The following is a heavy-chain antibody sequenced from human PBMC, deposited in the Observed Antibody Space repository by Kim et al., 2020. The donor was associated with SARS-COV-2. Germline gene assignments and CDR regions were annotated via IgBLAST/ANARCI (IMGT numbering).Heavy chain of an antibody. Sequence: GGSLRLSCAASGFTFSSYAMSWVRQAPGKGLEWVSVIYSGGSSTYYADSVKGRFTISRDNSKNTLYLQMNSLRAEDTAVYYCAGLRENYYFDYWGQGTLVTVSS. CDR3: AGLRENYYFDY. V-gene: IGHV3-23*03. J-gene: IGHJ4*02. CDR1: GFTFSSYA. D-gene: IGHD4-17*01. CDR2: IYSGGSST.